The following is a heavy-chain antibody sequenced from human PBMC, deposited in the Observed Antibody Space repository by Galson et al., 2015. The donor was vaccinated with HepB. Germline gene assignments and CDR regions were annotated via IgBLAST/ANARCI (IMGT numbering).Heavy chain of an antibody. D-gene: IGHD1-26*01. J-gene: IGHJ4*02. CDR2: IYYSGST. V-gene: IGHV4-59*01. CDR1: GGSISSYY. CDR3: ARGRPGSGNYNNSFDY. Sequence: ETLSLTCTVSGGSISSYYWSWIRQPPGKGLEWIGYIYYSGSTNYNPSLKSRVTISLDTSNNQFSLKLTSVTAADTAIYYCARGRPGSGNYNNSFDYWGQGTLVTVSS.